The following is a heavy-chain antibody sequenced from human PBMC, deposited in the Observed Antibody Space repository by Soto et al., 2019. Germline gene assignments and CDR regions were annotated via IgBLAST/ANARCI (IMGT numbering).Heavy chain of an antibody. CDR2: INAGNGNT. V-gene: IGHV1-3*01. CDR1: GYTFTSYA. CDR3: ARDTGIVVVTGAFDI. D-gene: IGHD2-21*02. J-gene: IGHJ3*02. Sequence: GASVKVSCKASGYTFTSYAMHWVRQAPGQRLEWMGWINAGNGNTKYSQKFQGRVTITRDTSASTAYMELSSLRSEDTAVYYCARDTGIVVVTGAFDIWGQGTMVTVSS.